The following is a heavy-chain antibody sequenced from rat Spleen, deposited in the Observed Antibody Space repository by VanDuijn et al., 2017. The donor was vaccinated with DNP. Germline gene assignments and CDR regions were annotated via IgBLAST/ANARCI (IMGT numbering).Heavy chain of an antibody. CDR3: AREYFYSGDY. Sequence: EVQLVESGGGLVQPGRSLKLSCTVSGFTFTDYYMAWVRQAPKKGLEWVASISYEGSSTYYGDSVKGRFTISRDNAKSTLYLQMNSLRSEDTATFYCAREYFYSGDYWGQGVMVTVSS. CDR1: GFTFTDYY. D-gene: IGHD1-1*01. CDR2: ISYEGSST. V-gene: IGHV5-22*01. J-gene: IGHJ2*01.